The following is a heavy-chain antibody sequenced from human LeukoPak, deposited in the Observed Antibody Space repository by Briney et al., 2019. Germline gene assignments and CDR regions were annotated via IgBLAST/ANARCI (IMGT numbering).Heavy chain of an antibody. CDR3: AREFLVRGQYYYYGMDV. CDR2: IIPIFGTA. J-gene: IGHJ6*01. V-gene: IGHV1-69*13. D-gene: IGHD3-10*01. Sequence: SVKVSCKASGYTFTRYYMHWVRQAPGQGLEWMGGIIPIFGTANYAQKFQGRVTITADESTSTAYMELSSLRSEDTAVYYCAREFLVRGQYYYYGMDVWGQGTTVTVSS. CDR1: GYTFTRYY.